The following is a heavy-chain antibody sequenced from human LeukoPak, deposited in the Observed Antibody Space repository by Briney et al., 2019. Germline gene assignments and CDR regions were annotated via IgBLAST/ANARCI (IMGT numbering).Heavy chain of an antibody. D-gene: IGHD6-13*01. Sequence: ASVKVSCKASGYTFTGYYMHWVRQAPGQGLEWMGWINPNSGGTNYAQKFQGRVTMTRDMSTSTVYMELSSLRSEDTAVYYCATSSGYSSSWYREYYYYYYMDVWGKGTTVTVSS. CDR3: ATSSGYSSSWYREYYYYYYMDV. CDR1: GYTFTGYY. V-gene: IGHV1-2*02. J-gene: IGHJ6*03. CDR2: INPNSGGT.